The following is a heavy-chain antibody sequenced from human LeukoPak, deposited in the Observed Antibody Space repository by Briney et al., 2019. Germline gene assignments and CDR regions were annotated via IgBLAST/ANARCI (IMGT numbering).Heavy chain of an antibody. D-gene: IGHD6-13*01. CDR2: IVVGSGTT. Sequence: ASVKVSCKASGFSFSSSAVQWVRQARGQRLEWIGWIVVGSGTTQYAQNFQERVTITRDMSTATACMELSSLRSGDTAVYYCAADLLGAAAYSWGQGTLVTVSS. CDR3: AADLLGAAAYS. J-gene: IGHJ5*02. V-gene: IGHV1-58*01. CDR1: GFSFSSSA.